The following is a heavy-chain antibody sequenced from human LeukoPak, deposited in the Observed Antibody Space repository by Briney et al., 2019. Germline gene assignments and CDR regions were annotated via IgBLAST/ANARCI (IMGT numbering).Heavy chain of an antibody. CDR3: ARLVLDAFDI. J-gene: IGHJ3*02. CDR1: GGSISSYY. V-gene: IGHV4-59*01. Sequence: RTSETLSLTCTVSGGSISSYYWSWIRQPPGKGLEWIGYIYYSGSTNYNPSLKSRVTISVDTSKNQFSLKLSSVTAADTAVYYCARLVLDAFDIWGQGTMVTVSS. CDR2: IYYSGST.